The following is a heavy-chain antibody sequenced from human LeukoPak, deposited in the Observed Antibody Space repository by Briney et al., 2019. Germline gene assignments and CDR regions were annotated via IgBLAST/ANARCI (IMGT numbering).Heavy chain of an antibody. CDR2: INQDGSDK. CDR3: AREPAAGQGDWFDP. V-gene: IGHV3-7*05. CDR1: AFTFSSSW. J-gene: IGHJ5*02. D-gene: IGHD6-13*01. Sequence: GGSLKLPCAASAFTFSSSWMSWVRQAPGKGLEWVANINQDGSDKYYVDSVKGRFTISRDNAKNSLYLQMNSLRAEDTAVYYCAREPAAGQGDWFDPWGQGTLVTVFS.